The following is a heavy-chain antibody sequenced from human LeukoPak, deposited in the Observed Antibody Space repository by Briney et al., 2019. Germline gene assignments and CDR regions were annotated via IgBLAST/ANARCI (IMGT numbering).Heavy chain of an antibody. CDR1: GFSFSDTY. J-gene: IGHJ1*01. CDR3: ATSSFYGQL. CDR2: IATGGYTL. Sequence: GGSLRLSCAASGFSFSDTYMSWIRQAPRKGLERIAYIATGGYTLDYADSVRGRFTVSRDNAKNSLYLQMNSLRVENTAVYYCATSSFYGQLWGQGTLVTVSS. D-gene: IGHD2/OR15-2a*01. V-gene: IGHV3-11*01.